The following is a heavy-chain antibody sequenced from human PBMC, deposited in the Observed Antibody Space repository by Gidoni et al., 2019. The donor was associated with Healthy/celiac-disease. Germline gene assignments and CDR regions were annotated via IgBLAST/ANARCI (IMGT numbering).Heavy chain of an antibody. J-gene: IGHJ3*02. D-gene: IGHD2-15*01. CDR1: GFTFSSYG. V-gene: IGHV3-30*18. CDR2: RSYDGSNK. CDR3: AKPLGYCSGGSCYSLSAFDI. Sequence: QVQLVESGGGVVQPGRSLRLSCAASGFTFSSYGMHWVRQAPGKGLEWVAVRSYDGSNKYYADSVKGRFTISRDNSKNTLYLQMNSLRAEDTAVYYCAKPLGYCSGGSCYSLSAFDIWGQGTMVTVSS.